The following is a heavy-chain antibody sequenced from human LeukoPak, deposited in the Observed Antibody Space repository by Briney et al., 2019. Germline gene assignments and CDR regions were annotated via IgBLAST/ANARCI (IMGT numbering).Heavy chain of an antibody. J-gene: IGHJ4*02. D-gene: IGHD3-10*01. CDR1: GFTFSGYA. CDR2: ISISGGST. CDR3: AKVQGYFDY. V-gene: IGHV3-23*01. Sequence: GGSLRLSCAASGFTFSGYAMSWVRQAPGKGLEWVSSISISGGSTYYADSVKGRFTISRDNSKNTLYLQMNSLRAEDTAVFFCAKVQGYFDYWGQGTLVTVSS.